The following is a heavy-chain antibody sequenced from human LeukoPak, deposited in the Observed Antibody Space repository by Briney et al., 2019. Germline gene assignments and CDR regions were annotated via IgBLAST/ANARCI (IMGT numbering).Heavy chain of an antibody. J-gene: IGHJ6*02. D-gene: IGHD5-12*01. Sequence: GGSLRLSCAASGFTFSTYTMSWVRQAPGKGLEWVSGISGSGGSTYYADSVKGRFTISRDNSKDTLSLQMNSLRADDTAVYYCAKGGGQEWLRLWHYYYYGMDVWGQGTTVTVSS. V-gene: IGHV3-23*01. CDR2: ISGSGGST. CDR1: GFTFSTYT. CDR3: AKGGGQEWLRLWHYYYYGMDV.